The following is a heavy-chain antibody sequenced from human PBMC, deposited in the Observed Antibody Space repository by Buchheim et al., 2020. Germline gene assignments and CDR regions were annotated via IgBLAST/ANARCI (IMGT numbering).Heavy chain of an antibody. D-gene: IGHD2-2*01. CDR2: IWYDGSNK. CDR1: GFTFSSYG. CDR3: ARDPYCSSTSCFPYYYYYGMDV. V-gene: IGHV3-33*01. Sequence: QVQLVESGGGVVQPGRSLRLSCAASGFTFSSYGMHWVRQAPGKGLGWVAVIWYDGSNKYYADSVKGRFTISRDNSKNTLYLQMNSLRAEDTAVYYCARDPYCSSTSCFPYYYYYGMDVWGQGTT. J-gene: IGHJ6*02.